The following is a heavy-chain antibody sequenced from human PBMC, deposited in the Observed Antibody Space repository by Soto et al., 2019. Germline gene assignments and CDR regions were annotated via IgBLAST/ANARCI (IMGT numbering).Heavy chain of an antibody. J-gene: IGHJ4*02. V-gene: IGHV4-4*08. CDR3: AREYYYGSGSWY. Sequence: SETLSLTCTVSGASISRYYWSWIRQSPGKGLEWIGYLYNTGSTIYNPSLKSRVTISVDTSKNQFSLKLSSVTSADTAVYYCAREYYYGSGSWYWGQGTLVTVSS. CDR1: GASISRYY. CDR2: LYNTGST. D-gene: IGHD3-10*01.